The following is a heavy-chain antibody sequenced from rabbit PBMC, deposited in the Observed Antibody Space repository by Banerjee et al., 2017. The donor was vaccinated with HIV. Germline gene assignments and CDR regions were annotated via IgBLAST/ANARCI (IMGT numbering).Heavy chain of an antibody. D-gene: IGHD3-3*01. Sequence: QEQLVESGGGLVQPGGSLKLSCKASGIDFSSYGISWVRQAPGKGLEWIACIAGGDSGSTWYASWAKGRFTISKTSSTTVTLQMTSLTAADMATYFCARGLVAGVLDLWGPGTLVTVS. CDR3: ARGLVAGVLDL. J-gene: IGHJ4*01. CDR2: IAGGDSGST. CDR1: GIDFSSYG. V-gene: IGHV1S45*01.